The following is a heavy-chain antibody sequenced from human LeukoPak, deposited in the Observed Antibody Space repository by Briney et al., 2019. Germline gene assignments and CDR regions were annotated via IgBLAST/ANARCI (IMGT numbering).Heavy chain of an antibody. V-gene: IGHV4-61*02. CDR2: IYTSGST. D-gene: IGHD2-2*01. Sequence: SETLSLTCTVSGGSISSGSYYWSWIRQPAGKGLEWIGRIYTSGSTNYNPSLKSRVTISVDTSKNQFPLKLSSVTAADTAVYYCARHPTYCSSTSCYLGAFDIWGQGTMVTVSS. CDR1: GGSISSGSYY. CDR3: ARHPTYCSSTSCYLGAFDI. J-gene: IGHJ3*02.